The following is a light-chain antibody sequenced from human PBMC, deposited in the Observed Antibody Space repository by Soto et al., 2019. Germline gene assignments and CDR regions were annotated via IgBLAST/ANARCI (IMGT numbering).Light chain of an antibody. CDR2: GAS. J-gene: IGKJ1*01. V-gene: IGKV1-27*01. Sequence: DVQMTQSPSSLSASVGDRVSITCRASRYIYTHIAWYQHKPGNSPKLLVYGASTLQSGVPSRFSASGSGTDFILTISSLQSEDVATYYCQTYDKAPWTFGPGTRV. CDR1: RYIYTH. CDR3: QTYDKAPWT.